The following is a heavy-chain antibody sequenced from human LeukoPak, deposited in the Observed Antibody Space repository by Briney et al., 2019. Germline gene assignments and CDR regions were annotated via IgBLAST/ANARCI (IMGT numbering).Heavy chain of an antibody. V-gene: IGHV3-30*18. CDR2: ISYDGSNK. Sequence: GGSLRLSCAASGFTFSSYGMHWVRQAPGKGLEWVAVISYDGSNKYYADSVEGRFTISRDNSKNTLYLQMNSLRAEDTVVYYCAKPGSGCSYGLDYWGQGTLVTVSS. CDR1: GFTFSSYG. CDR3: AKPGSGCSYGLDY. J-gene: IGHJ4*02. D-gene: IGHD5-18*01.